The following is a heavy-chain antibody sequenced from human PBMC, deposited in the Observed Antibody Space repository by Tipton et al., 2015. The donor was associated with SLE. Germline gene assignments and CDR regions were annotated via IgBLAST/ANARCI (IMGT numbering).Heavy chain of an antibody. D-gene: IGHD3-3*01. J-gene: IGHJ4*02. CDR2: ISYDGSNK. CDR3: ARDRVSYDFWSGSDY. Sequence: SLRLSCAASGFTFSSYAMHWVRQAPGKVLELVAVISYDGSNKYYADSVKGRFTISRDNSKNTLYLQMNSLRAEDTAVYYCARDRVSYDFWSGSDYWGQGTLLTVSS. V-gene: IGHV3-30-3*01. CDR1: GFTFSSYA.